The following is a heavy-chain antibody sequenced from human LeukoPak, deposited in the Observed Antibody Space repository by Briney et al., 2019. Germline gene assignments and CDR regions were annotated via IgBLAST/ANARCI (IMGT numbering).Heavy chain of an antibody. CDR3: ARRSSSWYPSDY. CDR1: GGSISSSSYY. Sequence: SETLSLTCTVSGGSISSSSYYWGWIRQPPGKGLEWIGSIYYSGSTYYNPSLKSRVTISVDTSKNQFSLKLSSVTAADTAVYYCARRSSSWYPSDYWGQGTLVTVSS. CDR2: IYYSGST. D-gene: IGHD6-13*01. V-gene: IGHV4-39*01. J-gene: IGHJ4*02.